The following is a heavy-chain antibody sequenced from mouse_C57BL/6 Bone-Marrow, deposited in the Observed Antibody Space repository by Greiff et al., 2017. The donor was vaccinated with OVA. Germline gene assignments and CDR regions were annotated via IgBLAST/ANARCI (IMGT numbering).Heavy chain of an antibody. Sequence: EVHLVESGPGLVKPSQSLSLTCSVTGYSITSGYYWNWIRQFPGNKLEWMGYISYDGSNNYNPSLKNRISITRDTSKNQFFLKLNSVTTEDTATYYCARIYDGLYYFDYWGQGTTLTVSS. CDR3: ARIYDGLYYFDY. D-gene: IGHD2-3*01. V-gene: IGHV3-6*01. CDR2: ISYDGSN. CDR1: GYSITSGYY. J-gene: IGHJ2*01.